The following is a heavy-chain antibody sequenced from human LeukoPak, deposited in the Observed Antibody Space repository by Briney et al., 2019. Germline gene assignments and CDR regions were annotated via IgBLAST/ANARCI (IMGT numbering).Heavy chain of an antibody. Sequence: GGSLRLSCAASGFTFSSYSMNWVRQAPGKGLEWVSSISSSSSYIYYADSVKGRFTISRDNAKNSLYLQMNSLRAEDTAVYYCARYGGKSEEGDGMDVWGQGTTVTVSS. J-gene: IGHJ6*02. CDR3: ARYGGKSEEGDGMDV. V-gene: IGHV3-21*01. D-gene: IGHD4-23*01. CDR2: ISSSSSYI. CDR1: GFTFSSYS.